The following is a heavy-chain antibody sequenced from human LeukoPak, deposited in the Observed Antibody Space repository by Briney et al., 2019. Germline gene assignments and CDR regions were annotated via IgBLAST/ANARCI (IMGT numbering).Heavy chain of an antibody. CDR3: ARAVGIAVGFLY. CDR1: GYTFTGYY. Sequence: ASVKVSCKASGYTFTGYYMHWVRQAPGQGLEWMGWMNPNSGGTNYAQKVQGRVTMTRDTSISTAYMELSRLRSDDTAVYYCARAVGIAVGFLYWGQGTLVTVSS. D-gene: IGHD6-19*01. CDR2: MNPNSGGT. V-gene: IGHV1-2*02. J-gene: IGHJ4*02.